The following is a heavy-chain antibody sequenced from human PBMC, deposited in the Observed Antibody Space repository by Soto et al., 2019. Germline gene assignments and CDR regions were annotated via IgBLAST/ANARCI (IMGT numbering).Heavy chain of an antibody. CDR2: ISGSGGST. CDR3: ARRAEGYCSGGSCYGFDY. V-gene: IGHV3-23*01. Sequence: SLRLSCAASGFTFSSYAMSWVRQAPGKGLEWVSAISGSGGSTYYADSVKGRFTISRDNSKNTLYLQMNSLRAEDTAVYYCARRAEGYCSGGSCYGFDYWGQGTLVTVSS. J-gene: IGHJ4*02. CDR1: GFTFSSYA. D-gene: IGHD2-15*01.